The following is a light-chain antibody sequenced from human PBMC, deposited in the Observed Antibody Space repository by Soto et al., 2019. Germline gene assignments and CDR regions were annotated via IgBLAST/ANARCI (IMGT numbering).Light chain of an antibody. J-gene: IGLJ2*01. Sequence: QSALTQPRSVSGSPGQSVTISCTGTSSDIGAYDFVSWHQHHPGKAPKVIIYDVTKRPSGVPDRFSGSKSGNTASLTISGLQAEDEADYHCCSYTGSYSLVFGGGTKLIVL. CDR3: CSYTGSYSLV. V-gene: IGLV2-11*01. CDR1: SSDIGAYDF. CDR2: DVT.